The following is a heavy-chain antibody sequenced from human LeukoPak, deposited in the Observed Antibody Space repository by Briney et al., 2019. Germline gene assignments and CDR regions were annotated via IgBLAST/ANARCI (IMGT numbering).Heavy chain of an antibody. V-gene: IGHV3-9*01. Sequence: PGGSLRLSCAASGFTFDDYAMHWVRQAPGKGLEWVSGISWNSGSIGYADSVKGRFTISRDNAKNSLYLQMNSLRAEDTALYYCAKGRIAAAGPGGDYWGQGILVTVSS. CDR1: GFTFDDYA. J-gene: IGHJ4*02. CDR3: AKGRIAAAGPGGDY. CDR2: ISWNSGSI. D-gene: IGHD6-13*01.